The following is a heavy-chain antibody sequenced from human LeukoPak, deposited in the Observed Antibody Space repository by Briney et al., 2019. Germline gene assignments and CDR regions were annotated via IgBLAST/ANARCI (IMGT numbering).Heavy chain of an antibody. CDR3: ARADPARAFDI. CDR1: GGTFSSYT. J-gene: IGHJ3*02. V-gene: IGHV1-69*02. D-gene: IGHD6-6*01. Sequence: SVKVSCKASGGTFSSYTISWVRQAPGQGLEWKGRIIPILGIANYAQKFQGRVTITADKSTSTAYMELSSLRSEDTAVYYCARADPARAFDIWGQGTMVTVSS. CDR2: IIPILGIA.